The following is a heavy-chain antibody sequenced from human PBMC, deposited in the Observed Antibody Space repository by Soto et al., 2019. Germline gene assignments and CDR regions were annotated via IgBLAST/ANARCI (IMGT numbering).Heavy chain of an antibody. V-gene: IGHV4-59*01. Sequence: SETLSLTCTVSGGSISNYYCSWILQTPGKGLEWIGYIYSSGSTHYNPSLQSRVTISADTSKNQVSLKVNSVTAADTAMYYCARDHPHSYGVYYFDYWGQGTPVTVSS. CDR1: GGSISNYY. CDR3: ARDHPHSYGVYYFDY. CDR2: IYSSGST. D-gene: IGHD5-18*01. J-gene: IGHJ4*02.